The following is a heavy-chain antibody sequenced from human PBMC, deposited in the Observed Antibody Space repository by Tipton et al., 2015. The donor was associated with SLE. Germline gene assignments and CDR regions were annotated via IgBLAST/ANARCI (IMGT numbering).Heavy chain of an antibody. J-gene: IGHJ4*02. CDR2: IIPAFNTP. V-gene: IGHV1-69*13. D-gene: IGHD2-8*01. Sequence: QSGAEVRKPGSSVKISCKTYGDTFSNGAVSWVRQAPGQGLEWMGGIIPAFNTPNFAQRFQGRVTITADESTTTAFMELSSLRSDDTAVYYCARSMEANTYFDLWGQGTLVTISS. CDR3: ARSMEANTYFDL. CDR1: GDTFSNGA.